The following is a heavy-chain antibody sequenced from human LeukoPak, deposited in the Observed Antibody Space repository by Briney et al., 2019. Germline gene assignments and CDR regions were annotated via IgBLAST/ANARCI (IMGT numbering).Heavy chain of an antibody. CDR2: ISGSGGST. J-gene: IGHJ4*02. CDR3: AWGVATREYYFDY. V-gene: IGHV3-23*01. Sequence: VGTLRLSCAASGFTFSSYAMSWVRQAPGKGLEWVSAISGSGGSTYYADSVKGRFTISRDNSKNTLYLQMNSLRAEDTAVYYCAWGVATREYYFDYWGQGTLVTVSS. D-gene: IGHD5-12*01. CDR1: GFTFSSYA.